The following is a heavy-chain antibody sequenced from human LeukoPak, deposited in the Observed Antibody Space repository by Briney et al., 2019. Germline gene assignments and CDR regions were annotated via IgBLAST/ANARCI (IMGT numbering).Heavy chain of an antibody. Sequence: GGSLRLSCAASGFTFSSYSMNWVRQAPGKGLEWVSSISSSSSYIYYADSVKGRFTISRDNAKNSLYLQMSSLRDEDTAVYYCARDEAYCGGDCMGYWGQGTLVTVSS. CDR2: ISSSSSYI. V-gene: IGHV3-21*01. D-gene: IGHD2-21*02. CDR3: ARDEAYCGGDCMGY. J-gene: IGHJ4*02. CDR1: GFTFSSYS.